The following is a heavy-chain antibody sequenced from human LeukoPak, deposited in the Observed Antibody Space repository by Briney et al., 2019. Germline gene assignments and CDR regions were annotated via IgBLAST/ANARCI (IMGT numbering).Heavy chain of an antibody. CDR1: GFTFSSYS. Sequence: GGSLRLSCAASGFTFSSYSMNWARQAPGKGLEWVSSISSSSSYIYYADSVKGRFTISRDNAKNSLYLQMNSLRAEDTAVYYCARGGRGYGDCGYFDLWGRGTLVTVSS. CDR3: ARGGRGYGDCGYFDL. J-gene: IGHJ2*01. V-gene: IGHV3-21*01. CDR2: ISSSSSYI. D-gene: IGHD4-17*01.